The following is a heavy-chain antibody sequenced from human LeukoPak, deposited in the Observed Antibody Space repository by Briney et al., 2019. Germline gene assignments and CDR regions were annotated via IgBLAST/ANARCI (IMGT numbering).Heavy chain of an antibody. D-gene: IGHD3-10*01. Sequence: GGSLRLSCAASGFTFSSYAMSWVRQAPGKGPEWVSAISGSGGSTYYADSVKGRFTISRDNSKNTLYLQMNSLRAEDTAVYYCAKGSSLTGLYYYYYYYMDVWGKGTTVTVSS. CDR3: AKGSSLTGLYYYYYYYMDV. CDR2: ISGSGGST. V-gene: IGHV3-23*01. CDR1: GFTFSSYA. J-gene: IGHJ6*03.